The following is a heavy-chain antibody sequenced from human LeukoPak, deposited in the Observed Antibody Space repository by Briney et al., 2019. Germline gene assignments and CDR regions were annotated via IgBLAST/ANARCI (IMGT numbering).Heavy chain of an antibody. Sequence: SETLSLTCAVYGGSFSGYYWSWIRQPPGKGLEWIGEINHSGSTNYNPSLKSRVTISVDTSKNQFSLKLSSVTAADTAVYYCARRLQYDYVWGSYHYTAWNFDYWGQGTLVTVSS. V-gene: IGHV4-34*01. CDR3: ARRLQYDYVWGSYHYTAWNFDY. CDR2: INHSGST. CDR1: GGSFSGYY. D-gene: IGHD3-16*02. J-gene: IGHJ4*02.